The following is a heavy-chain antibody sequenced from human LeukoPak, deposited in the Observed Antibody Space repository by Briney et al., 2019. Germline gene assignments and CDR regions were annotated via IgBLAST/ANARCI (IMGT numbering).Heavy chain of an antibody. CDR3: ARPFPYYYDSRGYHNNT. V-gene: IGHV4-38-2*01. CDR2: IYHSGST. CDR1: GYSISSGYY. J-gene: IGHJ4*02. Sequence: SETLSLTCAVSGYSISSGYYWGWIRQPPGKGLEWIGSIYHSGSTYYNPSLKSRVTISVDTSKNQFSLKLSSVTAADTAVYYCARPFPYYYDSRGYHNNTWGQGTLVTVSS. D-gene: IGHD3-22*01.